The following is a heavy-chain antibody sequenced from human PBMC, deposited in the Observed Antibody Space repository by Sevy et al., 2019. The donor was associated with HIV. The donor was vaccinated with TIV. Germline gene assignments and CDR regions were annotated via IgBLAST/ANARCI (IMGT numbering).Heavy chain of an antibody. J-gene: IGHJ5*02. V-gene: IGHV3-53*01. CDR2: IYSGGNT. CDR3: ARETVGGYDP. Sequence: GGSLRLSCAASGFTVSNDYMSWDRQAPGKGLEWVSVIYSGGNTYYADSVKGRFTISRDNSKNMVYLQMNSLRAEDTAVYYCARETVGGYDPWGQGTLVTVSS. CDR1: GFTVSNDY. D-gene: IGHD1-26*01.